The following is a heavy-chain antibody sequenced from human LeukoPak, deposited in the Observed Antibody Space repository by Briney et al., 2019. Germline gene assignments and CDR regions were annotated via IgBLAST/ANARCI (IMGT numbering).Heavy chain of an antibody. CDR1: GYTFTSYG. V-gene: IGHV1-2*02. J-gene: IGHJ4*02. D-gene: IGHD4-23*01. CDR3: ARNYGRNSRYFDY. CDR2: ISPNSGGT. Sequence: GASVKVSCKASGYTFTSYGISWVRQAPGQGLEWMGWISPNSGGTNYAQKFQGRVTMTRDTSITTAYMELSGLTSDDTALYYCARNYGRNSRYFDYWGQGTLVTVSS.